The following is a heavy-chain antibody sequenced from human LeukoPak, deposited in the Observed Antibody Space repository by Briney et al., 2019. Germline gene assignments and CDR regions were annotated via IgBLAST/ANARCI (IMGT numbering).Heavy chain of an antibody. D-gene: IGHD4-17*01. CDR1: GFTFSSYD. CDR3: ARDPRGDYGMDV. J-gene: IGHJ6*02. V-gene: IGHV3-13*01. Sequence: GGSLRLSCAASGFTFSSYDMHWVRQATGKGLEWVSAIGTAGDTYYPGSVKGRFTISRENAKNSLYLQMNSLRAGDTAVYYCARDPRGDYGMDVWGQGTTVTVSS. CDR2: IGTAGDT.